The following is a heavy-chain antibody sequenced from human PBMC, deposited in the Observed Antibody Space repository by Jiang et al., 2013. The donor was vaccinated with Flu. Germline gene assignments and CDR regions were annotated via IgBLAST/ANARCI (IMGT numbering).Heavy chain of an antibody. D-gene: IGHD6-13*01. CDR2: LLYGGT. CDR3: AMEQQLGGGGVAFDI. CDR1: GGSISSSSYY. Sequence: PGLVKPSETLSLTCIVSGGSISSSSYYWGWIRQPQEGTGMDWEYLLYGGTYYNPSLKSRVTISVDTSKNQFSLKLSSVTAADTAVYYCAMEQQLGGGGVAFDISGQGTMVTVSS. V-gene: IGHV4-39*01. J-gene: IGHJ3*02.